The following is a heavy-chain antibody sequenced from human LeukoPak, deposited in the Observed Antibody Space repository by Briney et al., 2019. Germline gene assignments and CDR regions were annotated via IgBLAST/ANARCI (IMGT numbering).Heavy chain of an antibody. V-gene: IGHV3-23*01. CDR3: ARDQSFSGLDV. Sequence: SGGSLRLSCAAAGFTFSSYAMSWVRQAPGKGLEWVSAISGSGGSTYYADSVKGRFTISRDSSKNTLYLQMSSLRAEDTAVYYCARDQSFSGLDVWGQGTTVTVSS. D-gene: IGHD2/OR15-2a*01. CDR2: ISGSGGST. CDR1: GFTFSSYA. J-gene: IGHJ6*02.